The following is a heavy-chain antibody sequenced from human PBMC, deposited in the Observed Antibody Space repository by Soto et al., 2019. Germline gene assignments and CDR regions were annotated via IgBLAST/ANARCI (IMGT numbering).Heavy chain of an antibody. CDR3: AKDYSPITMVRGVMYPLDAFDI. D-gene: IGHD3-10*01. V-gene: IGHV3-23*01. CDR1: GFTFSSYA. J-gene: IGHJ3*02. CDR2: ISGSGGST. Sequence: GESLKISCAASGFTFSSYAMSWVRQAPGKGLEWVSAISGSGGSTYYADSVKGRFTISRDNSKNTLYLQMNSLRAEDTAVYYCAKDYSPITMVRGVMYPLDAFDIWGQGTMVTVSS.